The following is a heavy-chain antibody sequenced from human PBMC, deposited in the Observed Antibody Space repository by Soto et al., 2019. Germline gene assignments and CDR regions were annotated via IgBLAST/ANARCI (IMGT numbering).Heavy chain of an antibody. Sequence: QVQLQESGPGLVKPSETLSLTCTVSSYSVSTTTYFWAWIRQPPGKGLEWIGSIYYGGTTYYNSSLSSRVTISVATSKNQFSLKLSSVTASDTAVYYCARHGPAGYCSCGSFNWCDPWGQGTLVTVSS. CDR2: IYYGGTT. CDR3: ARHGPAGYCSCGSFNWCDP. CDR1: SYSVSTTTYF. D-gene: IGHD2-15*01. V-gene: IGHV4-39*01. J-gene: IGHJ5*02.